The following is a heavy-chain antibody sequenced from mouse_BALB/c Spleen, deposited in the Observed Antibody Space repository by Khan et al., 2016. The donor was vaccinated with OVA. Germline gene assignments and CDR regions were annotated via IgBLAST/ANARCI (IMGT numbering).Heavy chain of an antibody. J-gene: IGHJ2*01. D-gene: IGHD1-1*02. Sequence: QVQLQQSGAELAKPGASVKMSCKASGYTFINYWILWIKQRPGQGLEWIGYINPSTGYTEYNQNFKDKATLTADKSSSTAYMQLSSLTSEDSTVYYCARGGHRWDFDYWGQGTTLTVSS. V-gene: IGHV1-7*01. CDR3: ARGGHRWDFDY. CDR2: INPSTGYT. CDR1: GYTFINYW.